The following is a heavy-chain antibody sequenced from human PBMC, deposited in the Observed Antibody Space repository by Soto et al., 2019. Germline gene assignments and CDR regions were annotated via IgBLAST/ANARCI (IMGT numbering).Heavy chain of an antibody. CDR3: ARDSRYWTYGGCSIMRDAFDV. D-gene: IGHD2-8*01. CDR1: RFSVTNNKY. V-gene: IGHV4-4*02. CDR2: IYHSGAT. Sequence: QAQLQESGPGLVRPSGTLSLTCTVSRFSVTNNKYWNWVRQSPGKALEWVGEIYHSGATYYNPSLSGRASIPMDKSKNPISLTLAFVTAADTAVYYCARDSRYWTYGGCSIMRDAFDVWGEGTLVTVSS. J-gene: IGHJ3*01.